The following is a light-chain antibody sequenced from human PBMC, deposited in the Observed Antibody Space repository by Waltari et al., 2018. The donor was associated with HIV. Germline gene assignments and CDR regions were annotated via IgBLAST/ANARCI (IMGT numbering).Light chain of an antibody. CDR1: ASNIGSNS. J-gene: IGLJ2*01. V-gene: IGLV1-51*02. Sequence: QSVFTQPPSVSAAPGQKVTISCSGSASNIGSNSVSWYQQLPGTAPKLLIYENDKRPSGISDRFSGFKSGSAATLGITGLQTGDEADYYCGTWDRSLSGGVFGGGTKLTVL. CDR2: END. CDR3: GTWDRSLSGGV.